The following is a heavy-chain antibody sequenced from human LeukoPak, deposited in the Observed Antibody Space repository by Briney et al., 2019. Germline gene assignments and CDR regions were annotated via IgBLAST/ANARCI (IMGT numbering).Heavy chain of an antibody. V-gene: IGHV4-39*01. CDR2: VYYSGSA. CDR3: ARSPNIVVVPAAIGGVDY. J-gene: IGHJ4*02. Sequence: SETLSLTCTVSGGSISSNPYYWGWIRQPPGEGLEWIGSVYYSGSAYYSPSLKCRVTISIDTSTNQFYLRLSSVTAADTAVYYCARSPNIVVVPAAIGGVDYWGQGTLVTVSS. CDR1: GGSISSNPYY. D-gene: IGHD2-2*01.